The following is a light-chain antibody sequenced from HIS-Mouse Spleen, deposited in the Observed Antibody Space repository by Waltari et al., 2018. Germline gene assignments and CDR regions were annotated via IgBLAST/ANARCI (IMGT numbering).Light chain of an antibody. CDR1: SRDVGGYNY. Sequence: QSALTQPRSVSGSPGQPVTISCTGTSRDVGGYNYSSWYQQHPGKVPKLMIYDVSKRPSGVPDRFSGSKSGNTASLTISGLQAEDEADYYCCSYAGSYTGVFGTGTKVTVL. J-gene: IGLJ1*01. CDR2: DVS. V-gene: IGLV2-11*01. CDR3: CSYAGSYTGV.